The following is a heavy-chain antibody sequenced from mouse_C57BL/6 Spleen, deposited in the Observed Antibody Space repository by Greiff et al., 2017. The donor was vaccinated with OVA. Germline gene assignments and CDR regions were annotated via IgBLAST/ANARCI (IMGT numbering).Heavy chain of an antibody. Sequence: QVQLKQSGPGLVQPSQSLSITCTVSGFSLTSYGVHWVRQSPGKGLEWLGVIWSGGSTDYNAAFISRLSISKDNSKSQVFFKMNSLQADDTAIYYCARGFVTTVVATRAMDYWGQGTSVTVSS. D-gene: IGHD1-1*01. CDR3: ARGFVTTVVATRAMDY. CDR1: GFSLTSYG. CDR2: IWSGGST. V-gene: IGHV2-2*01. J-gene: IGHJ4*01.